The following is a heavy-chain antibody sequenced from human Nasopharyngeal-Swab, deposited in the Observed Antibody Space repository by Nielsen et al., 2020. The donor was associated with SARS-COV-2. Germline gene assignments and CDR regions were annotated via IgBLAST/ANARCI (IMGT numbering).Heavy chain of an antibody. J-gene: IGHJ5*02. CDR2: INPNSGGT. V-gene: IGHV1-2*04. CDR1: GYTFTGYY. Sequence: ASVKVSCKASGYTFTGYYMHWVRQAPGQGLEWMGWINPNSGGTNYAQKFQGWVTMTRDTSISTAYMELSRLRSDDTAVYYCAREIVGADQQNNWFDPWGQGTLVTVSS. CDR3: AREIVGADQQNNWFDP. D-gene: IGHD1-26*01.